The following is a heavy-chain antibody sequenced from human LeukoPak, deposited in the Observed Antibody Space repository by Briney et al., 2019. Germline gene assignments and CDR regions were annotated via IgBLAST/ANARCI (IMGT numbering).Heavy chain of an antibody. J-gene: IGHJ3*02. D-gene: IGHD3-9*01. Sequence: PSETLSLTCTVSGGSISSYYWSWIRQPPGKGLEWIGYIYYSGSTNYNPSLKSRVTISVDTSKNQFSLKLSSVTAADTAVYYCASRQYDILTGYSDKRGAFDIWGQGTMVTVSS. CDR1: GGSISSYY. CDR2: IYYSGST. V-gene: IGHV4-59*01. CDR3: ASRQYDILTGYSDKRGAFDI.